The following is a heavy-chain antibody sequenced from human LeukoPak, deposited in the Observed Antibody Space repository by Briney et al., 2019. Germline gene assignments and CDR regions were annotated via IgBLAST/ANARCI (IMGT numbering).Heavy chain of an antibody. V-gene: IGHV5-51*01. CDR1: GSTFTSYW. CDR2: IYPGDSDT. CDR3: ARPGYYGSGRSGNFDY. D-gene: IGHD3-10*01. J-gene: IGHJ4*02. Sequence: GESLQISCQGSGSTFTSYWIGWVRQMPGKGLEWMGIIYPGDSDTRYSPSFQGQVTISADKSISTAYLQWSSLKASDTAMYYCARPGYYGSGRSGNFDYWGQGTLVTVSS.